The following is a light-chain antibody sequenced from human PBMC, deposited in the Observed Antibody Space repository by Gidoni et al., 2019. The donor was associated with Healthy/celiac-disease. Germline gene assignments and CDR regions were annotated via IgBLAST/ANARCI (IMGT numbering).Light chain of an antibody. CDR1: SSDVGGYNY. CDR3: SSYTSSSTRV. Sequence: QSALTQPASVSGSPGQSITISCTGTSSDVGGYNYVSWYQQHPGQAPTLIIYEVSNRPSGVSNRFSGSKSGNTASLTISWLQAEVEADYYCSSYTSSSTRVFGTGTKVTVL. V-gene: IGLV2-14*01. CDR2: EVS. J-gene: IGLJ1*01.